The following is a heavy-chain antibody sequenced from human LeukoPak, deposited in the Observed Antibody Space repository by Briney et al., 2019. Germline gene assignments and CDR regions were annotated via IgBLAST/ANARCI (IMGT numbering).Heavy chain of an antibody. J-gene: IGHJ3*02. D-gene: IGHD6-6*01. CDR2: IYTSGST. CDR1: GDSISSGSYY. CDR3: ARDSRPSGDRDDAFDI. V-gene: IGHV4-61*02. Sequence: SQTLSLTCTVSGDSISSGSYYWSWIRQPAGKGLEWIGRIYTSGSTYYNPSLKSRVTISVDTSKNQFSLKLSSVTAADTAVYYCARDSRPSGDRDDAFDIWGQGTMVTVSS.